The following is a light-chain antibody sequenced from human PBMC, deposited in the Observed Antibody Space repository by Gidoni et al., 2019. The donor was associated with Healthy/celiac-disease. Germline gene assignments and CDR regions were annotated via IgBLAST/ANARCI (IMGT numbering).Light chain of an antibody. V-gene: IGKV1-5*03. CDR1: QSISSW. Sequence: DIQMTQSPSTLSASVGDRVTITCRASQSISSWLGWYQQKPGKAPKLLIYKSSSLKSGVPSRFSGSGSGTEFPLTISSLQHDDFASYYCQQYNSYWTFGQXTKVEIK. CDR3: QQYNSYWT. J-gene: IGKJ1*01. CDR2: KSS.